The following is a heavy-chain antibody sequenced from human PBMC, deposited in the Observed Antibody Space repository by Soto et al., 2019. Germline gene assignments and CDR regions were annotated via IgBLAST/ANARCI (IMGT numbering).Heavy chain of an antibody. CDR2: ISSTTHYI. CDR1: GFTFTRYS. Sequence: GGSLRLSCAASGFTFTRYSMNWVRQAPGKGLEWVSSISSTTHYIYYADSMRGRFTISRDNAKNAVYLEMNSLRAEDTAVYYCARESEDLTSNFDYWGQGTLVPVSS. CDR3: ARESEDLTSNFDY. J-gene: IGHJ4*02. V-gene: IGHV3-21*06.